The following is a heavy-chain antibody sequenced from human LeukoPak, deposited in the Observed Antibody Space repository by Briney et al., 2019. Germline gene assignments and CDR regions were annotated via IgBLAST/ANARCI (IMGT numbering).Heavy chain of an antibody. Sequence: SGRSLRLSCAASGFTFSSYAMHWVRQAPGKGLEWVAVISYDGSNKYYADSVKGRFTISRDNSKNTLYLQMNSLRAEDTAVYYCARDSEFLAVAGYFDYWGQETLVTVSS. CDR2: ISYDGSNK. J-gene: IGHJ4*02. CDR1: GFTFSSYA. CDR3: ARDSEFLAVAGYFDY. V-gene: IGHV3-30-3*01. D-gene: IGHD6-19*01.